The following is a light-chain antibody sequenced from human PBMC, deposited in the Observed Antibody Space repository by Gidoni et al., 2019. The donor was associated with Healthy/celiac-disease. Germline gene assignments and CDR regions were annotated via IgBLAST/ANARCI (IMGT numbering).Light chain of an antibody. Sequence: ELVMTQSPATLSVSPGERATLSCRASQSVSSYLAWYQQKPGQAPRLLIYGASTRATGIPARFSGSGSGTEFTLTISSLQSEDFAVYYCQQYNNWPPRYTFGQGTKLEIK. CDR3: QQYNNWPPRYT. CDR2: GAS. V-gene: IGKV3-15*01. J-gene: IGKJ2*01. CDR1: QSVSSY.